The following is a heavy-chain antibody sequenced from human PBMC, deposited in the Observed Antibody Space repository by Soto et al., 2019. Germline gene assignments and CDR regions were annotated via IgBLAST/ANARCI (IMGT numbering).Heavy chain of an antibody. CDR1: GFTFSSYG. D-gene: IGHD6-25*01. CDR3: ARDHRGYGNYYYYYGMDV. J-gene: IGHJ6*02. V-gene: IGHV3-30*03. Sequence: GGSLRLSCAASGFTFSSYGMHWVRQAPGKGLEWVAVISYDGSNKYYAESVKGRFTISRDNSKNTLYLQMNSLRAEDTAVYYCARDHRGYGNYYYYYGMDVWGQGTTVTVSS. CDR2: ISYDGSNK.